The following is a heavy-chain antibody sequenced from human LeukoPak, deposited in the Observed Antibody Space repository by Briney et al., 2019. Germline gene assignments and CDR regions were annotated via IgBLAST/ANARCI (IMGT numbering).Heavy chain of an antibody. V-gene: IGHV3-7*01. J-gene: IGHJ4*02. CDR1: GFTFSSYW. CDR2: IKQDGSDK. D-gene: IGHD4-17*01. CDR3: ARDAGFHGYGDFFFDY. Sequence: GSLRLSCAASGFTFSSYWMSWVRQAPGKGLEWVANIKQDGSDKYYVDSVKGRFTISRDNAKTSLYLQMNSLRAEDTAVYYCARDAGFHGYGDFFFDYWGQGTLVTVSS.